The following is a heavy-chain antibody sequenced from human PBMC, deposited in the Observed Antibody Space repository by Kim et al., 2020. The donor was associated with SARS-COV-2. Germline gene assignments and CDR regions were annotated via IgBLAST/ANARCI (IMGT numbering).Heavy chain of an antibody. V-gene: IGHV3-53*01. CDR1: GFTVSSNY. CDR2: IYSGDRT. CDR3: ASGRQWLALDY. J-gene: IGHJ4*02. D-gene: IGHD6-19*01. Sequence: GGSLRLSCAASGFTVSSNYMTWVRQAPGKGLEWVSIIYSGDRTTYADSVKGRFTISRDNSKNTLYLQMNSLRAEDTAVYYCASGRQWLALDYWGQGTLVTVSS.